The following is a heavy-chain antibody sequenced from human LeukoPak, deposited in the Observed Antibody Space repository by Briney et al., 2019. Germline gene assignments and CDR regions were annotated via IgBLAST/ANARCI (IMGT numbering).Heavy chain of an antibody. V-gene: IGHV3-66*01. Sequence: PGGSLRLSCAASGFTFSSYGMHWVRQAPGKGLEWVSVIYSGGSTYYADSVKGRFTISRDNSKNTLYLQMNSLRAEDTAVYYCARDRSGWFYWFDPWGQGTLVTVSS. J-gene: IGHJ5*02. CDR1: GFTFSSYG. CDR3: ARDRSGWFYWFDP. CDR2: IYSGGST. D-gene: IGHD6-19*01.